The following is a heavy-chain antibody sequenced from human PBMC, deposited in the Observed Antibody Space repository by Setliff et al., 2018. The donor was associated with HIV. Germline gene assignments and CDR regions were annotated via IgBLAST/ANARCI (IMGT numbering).Heavy chain of an antibody. CDR1: RSTFNSHT. J-gene: IGHJ6*03. CDR3: VRGVQSPPHYSYYYMDV. D-gene: IGHD3-3*01. CDR2: IIPILGVA. V-gene: IGHV1-69*02. Sequence: ASVKVSCKASRSTFNSHTINWVRQAPGQGLDWMGRIIPILGVANYAQRFQGKVTITADKSTSTAYMGLTSLRFDDTAMYYCVRGVQSPPHYSYYYMDVWGEGAMVTVSS.